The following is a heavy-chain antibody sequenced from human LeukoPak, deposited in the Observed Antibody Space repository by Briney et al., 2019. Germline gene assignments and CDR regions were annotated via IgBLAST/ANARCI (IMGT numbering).Heavy chain of an antibody. V-gene: IGHV3-33*08. Sequence: GGSLRLSCAASGFTFSSYAMSWVRQAPGKGLEWVAVIWYDGSNKYYADSVKGRFTISRDNSKNTLYLQMNSLRAEDTAVYYCAREMVHKYYFDYWGQGTLVTVSS. CDR3: AREMVHKYYFDY. CDR1: GFTFSSYA. CDR2: IWYDGSNK. J-gene: IGHJ4*02. D-gene: IGHD2-8*01.